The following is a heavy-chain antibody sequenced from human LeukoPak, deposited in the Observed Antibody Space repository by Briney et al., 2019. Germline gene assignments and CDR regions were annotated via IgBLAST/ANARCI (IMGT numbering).Heavy chain of an antibody. D-gene: IGHD1-26*01. CDR1: GFTFSSYA. Sequence: GGSLRLSCAASGFTFSSYAMHWVRQAPGKGLEWVAVISYDGSNKYYADSVKGRFTISRDNSKNTLYLQMNSLRAEDTAVYYCARDGEIGSYSVLYYFDYWGQGTLVTVSS. CDR3: ARDGEIGSYSVLYYFDY. J-gene: IGHJ4*02. V-gene: IGHV3-30-3*01. CDR2: ISYDGSNK.